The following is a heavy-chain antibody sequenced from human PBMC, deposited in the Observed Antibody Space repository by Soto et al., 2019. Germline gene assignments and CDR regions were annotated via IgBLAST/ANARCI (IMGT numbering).Heavy chain of an antibody. Sequence: PSETLSLTCTVSGGSISSGGYYWSWIRQHPGKGLEWIGYIYYSGSTYYNPSLKSRVTISVDTSKNQFSLKLSSVTAADTAVYYCARGHLFDYDFWSGYLNYYGMDVWGKGTTVTVSS. CDR3: ARGHLFDYDFWSGYLNYYGMDV. D-gene: IGHD3-3*01. CDR1: GGSISSGGYY. V-gene: IGHV4-31*03. CDR2: IYYSGST. J-gene: IGHJ6*04.